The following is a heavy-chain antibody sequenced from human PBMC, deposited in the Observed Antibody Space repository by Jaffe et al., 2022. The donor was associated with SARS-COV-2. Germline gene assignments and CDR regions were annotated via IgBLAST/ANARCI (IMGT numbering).Heavy chain of an antibody. CDR3: AKDRMPDSAWNSDY. V-gene: IGHV3-23*01. CDR1: GFNFNTYA. CDR2: ITGTGYTT. Sequence: EVQLMEFGGGLAQPGGSLRLHCVASGFNFNTYAMMWVRQAPGKGPEWVAGITGTGYTTNYADAVRGRFTISRDNSQGTVYLQMNTLRAEDTAVYYCAKDRMPDSAWNSDYWGRGTLVTVSS. J-gene: IGHJ4*02. D-gene: IGHD6-19*01.